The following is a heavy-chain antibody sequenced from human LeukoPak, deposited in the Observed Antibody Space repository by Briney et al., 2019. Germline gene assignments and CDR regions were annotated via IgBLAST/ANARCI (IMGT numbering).Heavy chain of an antibody. CDR1: GGSISSYY. CDR2: IYYSGST. CDR3: ARDGAGYYGSGSIDAFDI. D-gene: IGHD3-10*01. Sequence: PSETLSLTCTVSGGSISSYYWSWIRQPPGKGLEWIGYIYYSGSTNYNPSLKSRVTISVDTSKNQFSLKLSSVTAADTAVYYCARDGAGYYGSGSIDAFDIWGQGTMVTVSS. J-gene: IGHJ3*02. V-gene: IGHV4-59*12.